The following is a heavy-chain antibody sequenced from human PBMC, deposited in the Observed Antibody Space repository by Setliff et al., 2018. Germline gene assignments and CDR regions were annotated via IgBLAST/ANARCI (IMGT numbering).Heavy chain of an antibody. CDR1: GYKFNDYA. D-gene: IGHD2-2*01. CDR2: ISAYSGNT. CDR3: SRLVRYCTTTTCQRASGGEF. Sequence: ASVKVSCKTSGYKFNDYAISWVRQGPGQGLEWMGWISAYSGNTYYAQKLHDRVALTTDTSTSTAYMELRSLGTDDTAVYYCSRLVRYCTTTTCQRASGGEFWGQGTLVTVSS. J-gene: IGHJ4*02. V-gene: IGHV1-18*01.